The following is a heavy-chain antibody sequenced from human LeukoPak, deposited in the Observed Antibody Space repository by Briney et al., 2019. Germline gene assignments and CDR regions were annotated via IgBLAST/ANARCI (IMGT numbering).Heavy chain of an antibody. J-gene: IGHJ6*02. CDR2: ISYDGSNK. V-gene: IGHV3-30-3*01. Sequence: GRSLRLSCAAFGFTFSSYAMHWARQAPGKGLEWVAVISYDGSNKYYADSVKGRFTISRDNSKNTLYLQMNSLRAEDTAVYYCARGATGGYYYYYGMDVWGQGTTVTVSS. D-gene: IGHD2-8*02. CDR1: GFTFSSYA. CDR3: ARGATGGYYYYYGMDV.